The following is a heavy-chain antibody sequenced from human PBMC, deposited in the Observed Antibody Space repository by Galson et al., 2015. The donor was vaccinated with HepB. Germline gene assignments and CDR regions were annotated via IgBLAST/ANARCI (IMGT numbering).Heavy chain of an antibody. J-gene: IGHJ4*02. CDR1: GGSISSASNY. CDR3: ARHESESKTYAADN. V-gene: IGHV4-39*01. Sequence: QLQESGPGLVKPSQTLSLTCTVSGGSISSASNYWSWIRQPAGKGLEGIGSFYYTGNTHYNPSLKSRVTISGDTSKNQFSLKLNSVTAADTAVYYCARHESESKTYAADNWGQGTLVTVSS. CDR2: FYYTGNT. D-gene: IGHD2-2*01.